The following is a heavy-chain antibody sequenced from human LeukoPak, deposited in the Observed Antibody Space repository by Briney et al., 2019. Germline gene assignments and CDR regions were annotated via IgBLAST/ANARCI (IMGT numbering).Heavy chain of an antibody. J-gene: IGHJ6*02. CDR3: ARDYGDV. Sequence: SGTLSLTCAVYGGSFSGYYWSWIRQPPGKGLEWIGEINHSGSTNYNPSLKSRVTISVDTSKNQFSLKLSSVTAADTAVYYCARDYGDVWGQGTTVTVSS. CDR2: INHSGST. CDR1: GGSFSGYY. D-gene: IGHD3-16*01. V-gene: IGHV4-34*01.